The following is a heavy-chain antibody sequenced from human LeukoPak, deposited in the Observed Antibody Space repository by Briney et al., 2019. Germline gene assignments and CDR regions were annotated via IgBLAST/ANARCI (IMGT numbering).Heavy chain of an antibody. V-gene: IGHV3-23*01. CDR2: ISASGGST. Sequence: PGGSLRLSCAASGFTFSSSAMTWVRQAPGKGLEWVSAISASGGSTYHADSVKGRFTISRDNSKNTLYLQMNSLRTEDTAVYYCATDTAPDYWGQGTLVTVSS. CDR1: GFTFSSSA. D-gene: IGHD5-18*01. J-gene: IGHJ4*02. CDR3: ATDTAPDY.